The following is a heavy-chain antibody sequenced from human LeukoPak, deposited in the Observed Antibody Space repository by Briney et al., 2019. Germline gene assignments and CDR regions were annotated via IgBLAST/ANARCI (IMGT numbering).Heavy chain of an antibody. CDR3: ARTYSSSWYPN. CDR1: GGSISSYY. V-gene: IGHV4-34*01. J-gene: IGHJ4*02. Sequence: SETLSLTCTVSGGSISSYYWSWIRQPPGKGLEWIGEINHSGSTNYNPSLKSRVTISVDTSKNQFSLKLSSVTAADTAVYYCARTYSSSWYPNWGQGTLVTVSS. CDR2: INHSGST. D-gene: IGHD6-13*01.